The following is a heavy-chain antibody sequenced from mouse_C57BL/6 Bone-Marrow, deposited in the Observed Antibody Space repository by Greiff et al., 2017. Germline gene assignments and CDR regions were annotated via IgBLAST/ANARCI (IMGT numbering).Heavy chain of an antibody. CDR1: GYTFTSYG. CDR3: APHYYGSSFPYAMDY. J-gene: IGHJ4*01. D-gene: IGHD1-1*01. V-gene: IGHV1-81*01. Sequence: QVQLKQSGAELARPGASVKLSCKASGYTFTSYGISWVKQRTGQGLEWIGEIYPRSGNTYYNEKFKGKATLTADKSSSTAYMELRSLTSEDSAVYFCAPHYYGSSFPYAMDYWGQGTSVTVSS. CDR2: IYPRSGNT.